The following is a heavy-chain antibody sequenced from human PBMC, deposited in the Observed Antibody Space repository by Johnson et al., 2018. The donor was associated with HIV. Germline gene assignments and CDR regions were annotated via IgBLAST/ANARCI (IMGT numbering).Heavy chain of an antibody. CDR1: GFTFSSYA. J-gene: IGHJ3*02. D-gene: IGHD1-26*01. V-gene: IGHV3-30*02. Sequence: VQLVESGGGVVQPGRSLRLSCAASGFTFSSYAMHWVRQAPGKGLEWVAFIRYDGSNKYYSDSVKGRFTISRDNSKNTLYLQMNSLRPEDTAVYYCAKDQLVGATYAAFDIWGQGTMVTVSS. CDR2: IRYDGSNK. CDR3: AKDQLVGATYAAFDI.